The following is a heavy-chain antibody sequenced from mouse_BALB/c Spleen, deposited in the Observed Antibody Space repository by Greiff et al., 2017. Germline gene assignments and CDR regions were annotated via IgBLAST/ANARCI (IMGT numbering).Heavy chain of an antibody. CDR2: ISYDGSN. CDR3: AREDEIYFEY. CDR1: GYSITSGYY. J-gene: IGHJ2*01. V-gene: IGHV3-6*02. Sequence: VQLQQSGPGLVKPSQSLSLTCSVTGYSITSGYYWNWIRQFPGNKLEWMGYISYDGSNNYNPSLKNRISITRDTSKNQFFLKLNSVTTEDTATYYCAREDEIYFEYWGQGTTLTVSS.